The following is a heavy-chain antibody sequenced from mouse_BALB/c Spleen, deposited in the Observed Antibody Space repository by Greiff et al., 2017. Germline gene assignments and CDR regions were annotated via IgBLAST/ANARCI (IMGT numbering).Heavy chain of an antibody. CDR3: ARGDSSGSAMDY. D-gene: IGHD3-2*01. CDR1: SYTFTDYA. V-gene: IGHV1-67*01. Sequence: QVQLQQSGPELVRPGVSVKISCKGSSYTFTDYAMHWVKQSHAKSLEWIGVISTYYGNTNYNQKFKGKATMTVDKSSSTAYMELARLTSEDSAVYYCARGDSSGSAMDYWGQGTSVTVSS. CDR2: ISTYYGNT. J-gene: IGHJ4*01.